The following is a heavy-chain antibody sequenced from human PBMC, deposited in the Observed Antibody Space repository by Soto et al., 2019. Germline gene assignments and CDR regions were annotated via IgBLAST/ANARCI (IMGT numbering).Heavy chain of an antibody. Sequence: SETLSLTCAVYGGSFSGYYWSWIRQPPGKGLEWIGEINHSGSTNYNPSLKSRVTISVDTSKNQFSLKLSSVTAADTAVYYCARGCRDYGYYYYGMDVWGQGTTVTVSS. V-gene: IGHV4-34*01. J-gene: IGHJ6*02. CDR1: GGSFSGYY. D-gene: IGHD4-17*01. CDR3: ARGCRDYGYYYYGMDV. CDR2: INHSGST.